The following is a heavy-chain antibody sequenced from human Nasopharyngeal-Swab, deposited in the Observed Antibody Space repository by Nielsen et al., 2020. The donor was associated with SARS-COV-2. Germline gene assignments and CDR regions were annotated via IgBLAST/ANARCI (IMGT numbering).Heavy chain of an antibody. J-gene: IGHJ4*02. Sequence: GASLKISCAASGFIFSDSAIHWVRQASGKGLEWVGRIRSKGNSYATEYAASVEGRFTISRDDSKNTAYLQMNSLMTEDTAVYYCSRCGGSCYTGKDYWGQGTLVTVSS. D-gene: IGHD2-15*01. CDR1: GFIFSDSA. CDR2: IRSKGNSYAT. CDR3: SRCGGSCYTGKDY. V-gene: IGHV3-73*01.